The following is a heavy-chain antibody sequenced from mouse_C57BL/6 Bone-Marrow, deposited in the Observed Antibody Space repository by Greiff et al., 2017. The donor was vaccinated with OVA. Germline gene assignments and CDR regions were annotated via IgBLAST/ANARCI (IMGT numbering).Heavy chain of an antibody. Sequence: EVQLQQSGPELAKPGASVKIPCKASGYTFTDYNMDWVKQSHGKSLEWIGDITSNNGGTIYNQKFKGKATLTVDKSSSTAYMELRSLTSEDTAVYYSARGGYYDYDGGAWFAYWGRGTLVTVSA. CDR2: ITSNNGGT. D-gene: IGHD2-4*01. V-gene: IGHV1-18*01. CDR3: ARGGYYDYDGGAWFAY. J-gene: IGHJ3*01. CDR1: GYTFTDYN.